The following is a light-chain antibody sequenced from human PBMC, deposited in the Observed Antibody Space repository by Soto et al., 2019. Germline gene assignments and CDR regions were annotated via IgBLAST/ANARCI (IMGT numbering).Light chain of an antibody. CDR3: TSYTRSDIGV. CDR2: DVS. J-gene: IGLJ3*02. Sequence: QSALTQPASVSGSPGQSITISWTGTSSDVGGYDFVSWYQQRPGKAPKLIIYDVSNRPSGVSNRFSGSKSGNTASLTISGLQAEDEADYYCTSYTRSDIGVFGGGTKLTVL. CDR1: SSDVGGYDF. V-gene: IGLV2-14*01.